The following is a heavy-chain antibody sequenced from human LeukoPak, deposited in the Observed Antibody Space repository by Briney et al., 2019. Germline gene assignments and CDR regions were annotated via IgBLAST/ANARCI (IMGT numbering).Heavy chain of an antibody. CDR2: IYSGGST. CDR3: ARVRRSPGYYGMDV. Sequence: GGSLRLSCAASGFTVSSNYMSWVRQAPGKGLEWASVIYSGGSTYYADSVKGRFTISRHNSKNTLYLQMNSLRAEDTAVYYCARVRRSPGYYGMDVWGQGTTVTVSS. CDR1: GFTVSSNY. J-gene: IGHJ6*02. V-gene: IGHV3-53*04.